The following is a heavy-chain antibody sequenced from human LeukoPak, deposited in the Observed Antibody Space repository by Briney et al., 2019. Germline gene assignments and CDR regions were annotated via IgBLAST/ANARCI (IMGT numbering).Heavy chain of an antibody. CDR2: LSYSGST. CDR3: AGWGFANYYYYYGRDV. Sequence: SETLSLTCTVSGGSISSYYWSWIRQPPGKGLEWMGYLSYSGSTNYNPSLTSRVTIYQDTSKNQFSLKLSSVTAADTAVYYCAGWGFANYYYYYGRDVGGQGTTVTGSS. J-gene: IGHJ6*02. CDR1: GGSISSYY. D-gene: IGHD6-19*01. V-gene: IGHV4-59*01.